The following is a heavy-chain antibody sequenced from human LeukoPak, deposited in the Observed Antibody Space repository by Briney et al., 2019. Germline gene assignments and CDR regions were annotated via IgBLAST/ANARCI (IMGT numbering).Heavy chain of an antibody. CDR2: INHSGST. D-gene: IGHD3-16*01. Sequence: SETLSLTCAVYGGSFSGYYWSWIRQPPGKGMEWIGEINHSGSTNYNPSLKSRVTRSVDTSKNQFSLKLSSVTPADTAVYYCARDSRRELWVYWGQRTLVTVSS. J-gene: IGHJ4*02. CDR3: ARDSRRELWVY. CDR1: GGSFSGYY. V-gene: IGHV4-34*01.